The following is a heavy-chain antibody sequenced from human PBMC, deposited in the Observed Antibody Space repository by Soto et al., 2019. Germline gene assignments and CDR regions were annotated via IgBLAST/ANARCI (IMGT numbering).Heavy chain of an antibody. V-gene: IGHV5-51*01. J-gene: IGHJ6*03. Sequence: SLKISCKVSGYSFTSYWIGWVRQMPGKGLEWMGIIYPGGSDTRYSPSFQGQVTISADKSISTAYLQWSSLKASDTAMYYCARRVSGAVAGRGYYYYMDVWGKGTTVAVSS. CDR2: IYPGGSDT. CDR3: ARRVSGAVAGRGYYYYMDV. D-gene: IGHD6-19*01. CDR1: GYSFTSYW.